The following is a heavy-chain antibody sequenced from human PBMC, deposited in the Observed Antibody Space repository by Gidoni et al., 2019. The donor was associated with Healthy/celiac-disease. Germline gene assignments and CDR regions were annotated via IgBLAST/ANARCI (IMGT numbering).Heavy chain of an antibody. V-gene: IGHV3-11*01. Sequence: QVQLVEAGGGLVQPGGSRRLSCAAPGFTFSVYYMSWIRQAPGKGLEWVSDISSSGSTIYYADSVKGRFTISRDNAKNSLYLQMNSLRAEDTAVYYCARMYAGRVVVTTPLGYWGQGTLVTVSS. CDR1: GFTFSVYY. CDR3: ARMYAGRVVVTTPLGY. D-gene: IGHD3-22*01. CDR2: ISSSGSTI. J-gene: IGHJ4*02.